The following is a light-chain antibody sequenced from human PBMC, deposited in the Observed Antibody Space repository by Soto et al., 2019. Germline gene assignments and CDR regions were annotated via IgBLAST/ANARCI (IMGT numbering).Light chain of an antibody. CDR2: AAS. V-gene: IGKV1-27*01. CDR1: QGISNY. Sequence: DIQMTQSPSSLSASVGDRVTITCRASQGISNYLAWYQQKPGKVPKLLIYAASTLQSGVPSRFSGSGSGTDFTLTISSLXPEXXXXXXXXXXXXXPLTFGGGTKVEIK. J-gene: IGKJ4*01. CDR3: XXXXXXPLT.